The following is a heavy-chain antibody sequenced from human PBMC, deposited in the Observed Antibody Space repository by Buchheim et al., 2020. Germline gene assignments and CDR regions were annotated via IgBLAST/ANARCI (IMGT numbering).Heavy chain of an antibody. CDR3: AREWHYYDSSGSRGLDY. CDR1: GGSFSGYY. D-gene: IGHD3-22*01. CDR2: INHSGST. Sequence: QVQLQQWGAGLLKPSETLSLTCAVYGGSFSGYYWSWIRQPPGKGLEWIWEINHSGSTNYNPSLKSRVTISVDTSKNQFSLKLRSLTAADTAVYYCAREWHYYDSSGSRGLDYWGQGTL. J-gene: IGHJ4*02. V-gene: IGHV4-34*01.